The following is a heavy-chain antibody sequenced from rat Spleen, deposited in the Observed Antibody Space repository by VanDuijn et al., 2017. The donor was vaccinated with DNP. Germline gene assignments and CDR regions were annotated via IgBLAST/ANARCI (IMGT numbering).Heavy chain of an antibody. J-gene: IGHJ4*01. CDR3: ARVGDLHYGGDGDVLDV. V-gene: IGHV5-31*01. CDR1: GFTFNYYW. Sequence: EVQLVESGGDLVQPGRSLKLSCVASGFTFNYYWMAWIRQVPGKGLELIASITSGSGSTSYLDSVRGRFTISRDDAKDTLSLQMNSLRSEDTATYYCARVGDLHYGGDGDVLDVWGQGTSVTVSS. CDR2: ITSGSGST. D-gene: IGHD1-1*01.